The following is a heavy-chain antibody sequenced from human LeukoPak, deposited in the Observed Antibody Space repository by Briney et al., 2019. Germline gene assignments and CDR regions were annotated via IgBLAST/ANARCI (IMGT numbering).Heavy chain of an antibody. D-gene: IGHD3-10*01. CDR1: GFTFSSYG. CDR3: AKDGATTWFGEAT. V-gene: IGHV3-30*18. Sequence: PGGSLRLSCAASGFTFSSYGMQWVRQAPGKGLEWVALISPDGRDKYYGDSVKGRFTISRDNSKSTLYLQMNSPRAEDTAVYYCAKDGATTWFGEATWGQGTPVTVSS. CDR2: ISPDGRDK. J-gene: IGHJ5*02.